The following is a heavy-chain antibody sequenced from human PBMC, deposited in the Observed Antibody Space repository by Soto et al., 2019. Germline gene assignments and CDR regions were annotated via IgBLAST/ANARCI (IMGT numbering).Heavy chain of an antibody. V-gene: IGHV3-48*02. CDR3: ARISDLETYYYDSSGFDY. Sequence: EVQLVESGGGLVQPGGSLRLSCAASGFTFSSYSMNWVRQAPGKGLEWVSYISSSSSTIYYADSVKGRFTISRDNAKNSLYLQMNSLRDDDTAVYYCARISDLETYYYDSSGFDYWGQGTLVTVSS. D-gene: IGHD3-22*01. CDR2: ISSSSSTI. CDR1: GFTFSSYS. J-gene: IGHJ4*02.